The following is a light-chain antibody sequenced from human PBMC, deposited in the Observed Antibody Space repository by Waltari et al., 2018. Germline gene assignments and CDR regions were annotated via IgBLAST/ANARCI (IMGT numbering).Light chain of an antibody. V-gene: IGLV6-57*01. J-gene: IGLJ3*02. CDR3: QSYDSSNLWV. CDR1: SRSSASNS. Sequence: NFMLTQPHPVSESPGNTVTISCTRSSRSSASNSVHWYQQRPGSSPTTVIYEDNQRPSGVPDRFSGSIDSSSNSASLTISGLKTEDEADYYCQSYDSSNLWVFGGGTKLTVL. CDR2: EDN.